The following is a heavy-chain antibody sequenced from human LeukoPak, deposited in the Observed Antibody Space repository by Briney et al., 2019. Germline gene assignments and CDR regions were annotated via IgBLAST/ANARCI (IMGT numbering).Heavy chain of an antibody. CDR3: ARPRWSYGVFDY. J-gene: IGHJ4*02. D-gene: IGHD1-26*01. CDR2: INAGNGNT. CDR1: GYTFTSYA. Sequence: GASVKVSCKASGYTFTSYAMHWVRPAPGQRLEWMGRINAGNGNTKYSEKFQGRVTITRDTSASTAYMELSSLRSEDTAVYYCARPRWSYGVFDYWGQGTLVTVSS. V-gene: IGHV1-3*01.